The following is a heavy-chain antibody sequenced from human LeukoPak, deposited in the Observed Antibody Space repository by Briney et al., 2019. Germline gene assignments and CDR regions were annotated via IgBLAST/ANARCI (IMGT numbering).Heavy chain of an antibody. V-gene: IGHV3-15*01. CDR2: IKSKTDGGTT. Sequence: GGSLRLSCAASGFTFSNAWMSWVRQAPGKGLEWVGRIKSKTDGGTTDYAAPVKGRFTISGDDSKNTLYLQMNSLKTEDTAVYYCTTDLEAVAGVFDYWGQGTLVTVSS. D-gene: IGHD6-19*01. CDR3: TTDLEAVAGVFDY. CDR1: GFTFSNAW. J-gene: IGHJ4*02.